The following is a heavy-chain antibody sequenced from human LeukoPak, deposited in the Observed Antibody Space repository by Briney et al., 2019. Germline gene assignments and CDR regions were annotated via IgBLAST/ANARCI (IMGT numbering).Heavy chain of an antibody. CDR2: MNPNSGNT. J-gene: IGHJ6*03. CDR3: ARGGNYDFWSGLSRSYYYYYMDV. Sequence: ASVKVSCKASVYTFTSYDINWVRQAAGQGLEWMGWMNPNSGNTGYAQKFQGRGTMTRNTSISTAYMELSSLRSEDTAVYYCARGGNYDFWSGLSRSYYYYYMDVWGKGTTVTVSS. CDR1: VYTFTSYD. V-gene: IGHV1-8*01. D-gene: IGHD3-3*01.